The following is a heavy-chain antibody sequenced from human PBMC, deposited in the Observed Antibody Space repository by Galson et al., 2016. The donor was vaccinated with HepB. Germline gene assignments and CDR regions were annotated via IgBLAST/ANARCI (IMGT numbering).Heavy chain of an antibody. CDR3: ARGGYYETIDS. Sequence: SLRLSCAGSGFIVSSHYMNWVRQAPGKGLEWVAIIYSGGATYYADSVKGRFTIYRDNAKNTLYLQMNSLRAEDTAVYYCARGGYYETIDSWGQGILVTVSS. V-gene: IGHV3-53*01. D-gene: IGHD1-26*01. J-gene: IGHJ4*02. CDR2: IYSGGAT. CDR1: GFIVSSHY.